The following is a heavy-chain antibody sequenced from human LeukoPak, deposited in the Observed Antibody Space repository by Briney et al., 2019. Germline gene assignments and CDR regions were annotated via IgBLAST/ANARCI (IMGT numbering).Heavy chain of an antibody. V-gene: IGHV4-4*07. CDR3: GGDSILDGYLAGGGAFDI. J-gene: IGHJ3*02. Sequence: SETLSLTCTVSGGSISSYYWSWIRQPAGKGLEWIGRIYTSGSTNYNPSLKSRVTMSVDTSKNQFSLKLSSVTAADTAVYYCGGDSILDGYLAGGGAFDIWGHGTMVTVSS. D-gene: IGHD3-9*01. CDR2: IYTSGST. CDR1: GGSISSYY.